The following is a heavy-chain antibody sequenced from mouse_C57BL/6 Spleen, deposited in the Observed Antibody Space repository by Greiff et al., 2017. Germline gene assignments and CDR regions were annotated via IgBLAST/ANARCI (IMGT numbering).Heavy chain of an antibody. CDR2: IYPGDGDT. Sequence: QVQLQQSGAELVKPGASVKISCKASGYAFSSYWMNWVKQRTGKGLEWIGQIYPGDGDTNYNGKFKGKATLTADKSSSTAYMQLSSLTSEDSAVYFCARKRDGYYDYWGQGTTLTVSS. V-gene: IGHV1-80*01. J-gene: IGHJ2*01. CDR3: ARKRDGYYDY. CDR1: GYAFSSYW. D-gene: IGHD2-3*01.